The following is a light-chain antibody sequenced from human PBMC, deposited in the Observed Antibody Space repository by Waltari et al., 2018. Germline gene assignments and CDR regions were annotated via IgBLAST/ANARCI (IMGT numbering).Light chain of an antibody. CDR3: QQRSNWSWT. V-gene: IGKV3-11*01. CDR2: DAS. Sequence: EIVLTQSPATLSLSPGERATLSCRASQSVSSYLAWYQQKPGQAPRLLIYDASNRATGIPARFSGSGSGTAFTLTISSIEPDDFAVYYCQQRSNWSWTFGQGTKVEIK. J-gene: IGKJ1*01. CDR1: QSVSSY.